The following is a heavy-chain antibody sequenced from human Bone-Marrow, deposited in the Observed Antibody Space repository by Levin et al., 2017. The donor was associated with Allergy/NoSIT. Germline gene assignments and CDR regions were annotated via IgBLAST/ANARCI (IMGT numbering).Heavy chain of an antibody. J-gene: IGHJ6*02. V-gene: IGHV6-1*01. D-gene: IGHD3-3*01. Sequence: SQTLSLTCAISGDSVSSNSAAWNWIRQSPSRGLEWLGRTYYRSKWYNDYAVSVKSRITINPDTSKNQFSLQLNSVTPEDTAVYYCARGESYDFWSGSLNYYYGMDVWGQGTTVTVSS. CDR2: TYYRSKWYN. CDR1: GDSVSSNSAA. CDR3: ARGESYDFWSGSLNYYYGMDV.